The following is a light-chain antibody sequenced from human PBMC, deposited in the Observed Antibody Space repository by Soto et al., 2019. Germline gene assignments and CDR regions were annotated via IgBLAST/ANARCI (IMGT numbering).Light chain of an antibody. CDR3: QQRSNWPPSIT. CDR2: DAS. V-gene: IGKV3-11*01. CDR1: QSVSRK. Sequence: EIVMTQSPATLSVYPGERATLSCRASQSVSRKLAWYQHTRGQAPRLLIYDASNRASGIPARFSGSGSGTDFTLTISSLEPEDFAVYYCQQRSNWPPSITFGQGTKVDIK. J-gene: IGKJ1*01.